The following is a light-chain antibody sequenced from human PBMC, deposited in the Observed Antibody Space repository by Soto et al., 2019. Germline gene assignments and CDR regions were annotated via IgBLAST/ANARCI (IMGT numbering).Light chain of an antibody. CDR1: QTVSSSS. CDR2: GAS. J-gene: IGKJ2*01. CDR3: QQYGSSPYT. Sequence: EIVLTQSPGTLSLSPGERATLSCRASQTVSSSSLAWYQQKPGQAPRLLIYGASNRATSIPDRFSGSGSGTDSTLTISRMEPEDFAVYYCQQYGSSPYTFGQGTKLEIK. V-gene: IGKV3-20*01.